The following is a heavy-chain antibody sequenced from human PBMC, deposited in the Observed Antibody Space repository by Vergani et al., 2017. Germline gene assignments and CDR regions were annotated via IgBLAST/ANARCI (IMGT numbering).Heavy chain of an antibody. J-gene: IGHJ4*02. CDR1: GFTFDDYA. Sequence: EVQLVESGGGLVQPGRSLRLSCTASGFTFDDYAMHWVRQVPGKGLEWVSGISWNSGSIGYADSVKGRFTISRDNAKNSLYLQMNSLRAEDTALYYCAKDTKGAYYGSGSYYDYWGQGTLVTVSS. CDR2: ISWNSGSI. D-gene: IGHD3-10*01. V-gene: IGHV3-9*01. CDR3: AKDTKGAYYGSGSYYDY.